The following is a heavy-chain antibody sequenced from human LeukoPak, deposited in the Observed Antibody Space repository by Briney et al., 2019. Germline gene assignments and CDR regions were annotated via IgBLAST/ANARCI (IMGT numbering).Heavy chain of an antibody. V-gene: IGHV5-51*01. D-gene: IGHD3-10*01. CDR1: GYSFTNYR. Sequence: GESLKISCKASGYSFTNYRVGWVRQMPGKGLEWMGFIYPGDSQSTYSPSFQGLVTISVDKSINTAYLQWSTLTASDTAMYYCARAHNSIIDYWGQGTLVTVSS. J-gene: IGHJ4*02. CDR3: ARAHNSIIDY. CDR2: IYPGDSQS.